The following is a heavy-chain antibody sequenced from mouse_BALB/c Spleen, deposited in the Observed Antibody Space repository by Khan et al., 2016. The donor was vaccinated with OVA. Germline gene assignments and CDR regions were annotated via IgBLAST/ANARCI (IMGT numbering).Heavy chain of an antibody. Sequence: QIQLVQSGPELKKPGETVKISCKASGYTFTNYVMNWVKQSPGKGFKWMGWINAYTGEPTYADDFKGRCAFSLETSASPAYLQITSLQNADTATYFCARFHGGYWGQGPTLTVSS. CDR2: INAYTGEP. V-gene: IGHV9-3-1*01. CDR1: GYTFTNYV. CDR3: ARFHGGY. J-gene: IGHJ2*01.